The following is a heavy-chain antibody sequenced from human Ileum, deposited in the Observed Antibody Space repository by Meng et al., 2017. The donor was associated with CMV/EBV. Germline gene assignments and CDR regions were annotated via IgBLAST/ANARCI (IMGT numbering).Heavy chain of an antibody. CDR3: AREGIAAAGNTGSLDY. CDR2: SNAGNGNT. Sequence: SGYTFTSYAMHWVRQAPGQRLEWMGWSNAGNGNTKYSQEFQGRVTITRDTSASTAYMELSSLRSEDMAVYYCAREGIAAAGNTGSLDYWGQGTPVTVSS. CDR1: GYTFTSYA. J-gene: IGHJ4*02. D-gene: IGHD6-13*01. V-gene: IGHV1-3*02.